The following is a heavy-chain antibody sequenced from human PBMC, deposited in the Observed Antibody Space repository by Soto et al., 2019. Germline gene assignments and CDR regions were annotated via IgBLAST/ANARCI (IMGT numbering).Heavy chain of an antibody. CDR3: ASATVGRGGVAY. CDR2: IKLDGSEK. Sequence: GGSLRLSCAASGFTFSNHWMSWVRQAPGKGLEWVANIKLDGSEKYYVDSVKGRFTISRDNAKNSLYLQMNSLRAEDTAVYYCASATVGRGGVAYWGQGTLVTVSS. D-gene: IGHD3-16*01. V-gene: IGHV3-7*03. J-gene: IGHJ4*02. CDR1: GFTFSNHW.